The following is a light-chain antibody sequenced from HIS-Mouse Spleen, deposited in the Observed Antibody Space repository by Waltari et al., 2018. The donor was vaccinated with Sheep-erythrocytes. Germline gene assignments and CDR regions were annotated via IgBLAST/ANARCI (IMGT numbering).Light chain of an antibody. CDR1: SSDVGSYNL. J-gene: IGLJ3*02. CDR3: CSYAGSSTPWV. CDR2: EGS. Sequence: QSALTQPASVSGSPGQSITISCTGTSSDVGSYNLVSWYQQHPGKAPKLMIYEGSKRRSGVSNPFSGSKPGNTAALTISGLQAEDEADYYCCSYAGSSTPWVFGGGTKLTVL. V-gene: IGLV2-23*01.